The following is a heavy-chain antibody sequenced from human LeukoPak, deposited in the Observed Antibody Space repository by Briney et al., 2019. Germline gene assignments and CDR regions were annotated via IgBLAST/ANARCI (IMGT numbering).Heavy chain of an antibody. CDR3: VRDWGGYGLDV. J-gene: IGHJ6*02. CDR1: GFAFWDYS. D-gene: IGHD3-16*01. Sequence: GGSLRLSCAASGFAFWDYSMNWVRQAPGKGLEWVSTIDSRSSDIHYADSVRGRLTISRDNAKNSLYLQMNSLRAEDTAVYYCVRDWGGYGLDVGGQGTTVTVS. CDR2: IDSRSSDI. V-gene: IGHV3-21*01.